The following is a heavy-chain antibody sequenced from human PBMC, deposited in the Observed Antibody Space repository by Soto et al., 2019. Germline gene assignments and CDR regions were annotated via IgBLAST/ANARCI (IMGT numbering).Heavy chain of an antibody. CDR2: ISSSGSTI. J-gene: IGHJ6*03. D-gene: IGHD2-2*01. CDR3: ARKGVVVVPAEVVLAPNHYYYYMDV. CDR1: GFTFSDYY. V-gene: IGHV3-11*01. Sequence: GGSLRLSCAASGFTFSDYYMSWIRQAPGKGLEWVSYISSSGSTIYYADSVKGRFTISRDNAKNSLYLQMNSLRAEDTAVYYCARKGVVVVPAEVVLAPNHYYYYMDVWGKGTTVTVSS.